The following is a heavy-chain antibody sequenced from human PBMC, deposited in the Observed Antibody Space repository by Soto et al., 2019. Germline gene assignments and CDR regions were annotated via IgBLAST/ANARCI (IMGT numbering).Heavy chain of an antibody. V-gene: IGHV4-59*08. Sequence: QVQLQESGPGLVKPSETLSLTCTVSGGSISSYYWSWIRQPPGKGLEWIGYIYYSGSTNYNPSLKSRGTISVDTSKTQFSLKLSSVTAADTAVYYCARHRGGWPSITYYYYGMDVWGQGTTVTVSS. J-gene: IGHJ6*02. CDR1: GGSISSYY. CDR3: ARHRGGWPSITYYYYGMDV. CDR2: IYYSGST. D-gene: IGHD6-19*01.